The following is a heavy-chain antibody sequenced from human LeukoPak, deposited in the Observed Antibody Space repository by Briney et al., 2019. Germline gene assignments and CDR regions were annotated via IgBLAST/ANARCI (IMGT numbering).Heavy chain of an antibody. D-gene: IGHD2-21*01. CDR2: IYPADSDT. V-gene: IGHV5-51*01. CDR3: ASLRSYSDAFDI. Sequence: GESLKISCQSSGYSFASYWIGWVRQMPGKGLEWMGIIYPADSDTRYSPSFQGEVTISADKSNSTAYLQWSSLKASDTAMYYCASLRSYSDAFDIWGQGTMVTVSS. J-gene: IGHJ3*02. CDR1: GYSFASYW.